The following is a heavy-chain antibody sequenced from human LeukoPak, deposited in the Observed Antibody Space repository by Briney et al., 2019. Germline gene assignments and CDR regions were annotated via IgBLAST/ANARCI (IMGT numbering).Heavy chain of an antibody. J-gene: IGHJ4*02. CDR3: ASGKGRWLQWYYFDY. D-gene: IGHD5-24*01. Sequence: GGSLRLSCAASGFTFDDYAMHWVRQAPGKGLEWVSGISWNSGSIGYADSVKGRFTISRDNAKNSLYLQMNSLRAEDTALYYCASGKGRWLQWYYFDYWGQGTLVTVSS. CDR2: ISWNSGSI. V-gene: IGHV3-9*01. CDR1: GFTFDDYA.